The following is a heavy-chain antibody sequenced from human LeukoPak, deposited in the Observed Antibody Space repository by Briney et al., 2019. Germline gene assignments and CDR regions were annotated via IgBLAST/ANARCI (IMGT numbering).Heavy chain of an antibody. CDR3: ARGTRIQLSTNAFDI. CDR1: GYTFTSNG. J-gene: IGHJ3*02. CDR2: ISAYNGHT. D-gene: IGHD5-18*01. V-gene: IGHV1-18*01. Sequence: GASVKVSCKASGYTFTSNGISWVRQAPGQGLEWMGWISAYNGHTNYAQKLQGRVTMTTDTSTSTAYMELRSLRSDDTAVYYCARGTRIQLSTNAFDIWGQGTMVTVSS.